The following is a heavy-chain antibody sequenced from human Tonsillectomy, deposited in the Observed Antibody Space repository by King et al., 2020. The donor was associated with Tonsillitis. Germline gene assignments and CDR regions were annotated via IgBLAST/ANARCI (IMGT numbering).Heavy chain of an antibody. CDR3: ARHSQLDYGDYL. Sequence: QLQESGPGLVKPSETLSLTCTVSGDSISSSSYYWGWIRQPPGKGLEWIGSIYYSGSTYYNPSLKSRVTISVDTSKNQFSLTLSSVTAADTAVYYCARHSQLDYGDYLWGQGTLVTVSS. J-gene: IGHJ5*02. D-gene: IGHD4-17*01. V-gene: IGHV4-39*01. CDR1: GDSISSSSYY. CDR2: IYYSGST.